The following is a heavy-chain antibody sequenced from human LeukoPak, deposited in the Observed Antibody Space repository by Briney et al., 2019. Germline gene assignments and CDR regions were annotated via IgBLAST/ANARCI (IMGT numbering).Heavy chain of an antibody. D-gene: IGHD1-26*01. CDR2: IKIKAHGYTT. CDR3: TDIGAGGDY. CDR1: GFTFSDHW. V-gene: IGHV3-72*01. J-gene: IGHJ4*02. Sequence: PGGSLRLSCAASGFTFSDHWMDWVRQAPGKGLEGVGRIKIKAHGYTTEYAASVEGRFIISRDDSKNSLPLQMNSLKSEDTAVYYCTDIGAGGDYWGQGTLVTVSS.